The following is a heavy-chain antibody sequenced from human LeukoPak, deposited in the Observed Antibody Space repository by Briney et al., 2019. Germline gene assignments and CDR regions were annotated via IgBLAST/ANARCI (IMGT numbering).Heavy chain of an antibody. CDR3: ARVVPPYYYGSGSYYNVYGMDV. D-gene: IGHD3-10*01. V-gene: IGHV4-34*01. CDR2: INHSGST. J-gene: IGHJ6*02. CDR1: GGSFSGYY. Sequence: SETLSLTCAVYGGSFSGYYWSWIRQPPGKGLEWIGEINHSGSTNYNPSLKSRVTISVDTSKNQFSLKLSPVTAADTAVYYCARVVPPYYYGSGSYYNVYGMDVWGQGTTVTVSS.